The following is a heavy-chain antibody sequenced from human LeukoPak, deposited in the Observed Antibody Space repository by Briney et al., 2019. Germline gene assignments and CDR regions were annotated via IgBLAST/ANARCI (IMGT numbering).Heavy chain of an antibody. V-gene: IGHV1-2*02. D-gene: IGHD2-15*01. CDR1: GYTFTGYY. Sequence: RASVKVSCKASGYTFTGYYMHWVRQAPGQGLEWMGWVNPKSGDTDYAQKFKDRVTMTRDTSITTAYMELTRLTSDDTAVYYCARVQGYCSDGRCLFWGQGTLVTVSS. CDR3: ARVQGYCSDGRCLF. CDR2: VNPKSGDT. J-gene: IGHJ4*02.